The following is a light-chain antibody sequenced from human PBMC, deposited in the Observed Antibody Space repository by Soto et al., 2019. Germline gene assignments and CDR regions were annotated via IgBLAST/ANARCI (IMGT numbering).Light chain of an antibody. V-gene: IGKV1-9*01. CDR1: QGISSY. J-gene: IGKJ3*01. CDR3: QQLNSYPLT. CDR2: AAS. Sequence: DIQLTQSPSFLSASVGDRVTITCRASQGISSYLALYQQKPGKAPKLLIYAASTLQSGVPSRFSGSGSGTEFTLTISSLQPEDFPTYYCQQLNSYPLTFGPGTKVDIK.